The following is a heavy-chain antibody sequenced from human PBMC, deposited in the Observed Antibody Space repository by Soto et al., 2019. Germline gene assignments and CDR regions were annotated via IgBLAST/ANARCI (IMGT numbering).Heavy chain of an antibody. CDR1: GFTFSSYA. CDR2: ITNTGGDT. V-gene: IGHV3-23*01. CDR3: AKASGESYPGSRVFDY. Sequence: GVLRLSCAASGFTFSSYAMSWVRQAPGKGLEWVSIITNTGGDTLDADSVKGRFTISRDNSKNTLYLQMNSLRVEDAAIYYCAKASGESYPGSRVFDYWGREPGSPSPQ. J-gene: IGHJ4*02. D-gene: IGHD3-10*01.